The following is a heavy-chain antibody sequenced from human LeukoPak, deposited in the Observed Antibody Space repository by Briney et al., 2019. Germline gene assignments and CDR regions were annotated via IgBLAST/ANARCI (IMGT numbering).Heavy chain of an antibody. CDR2: IYYSGST. D-gene: IGHD6-13*01. CDR3: ASGRQQLAHYGMGV. J-gene: IGHJ6*02. CDR1: GGSISSYY. V-gene: IGHV4-59*01. Sequence: PSATLSLTCTVSGGSISSYYWSWIRQPPGKGLEWIGYIYYSGSTNYNPSLKSRVTISVETSKNQFSLKLSSVTAADTAVYYCASGRQQLAHYGMGVWGQGTTVTVSS.